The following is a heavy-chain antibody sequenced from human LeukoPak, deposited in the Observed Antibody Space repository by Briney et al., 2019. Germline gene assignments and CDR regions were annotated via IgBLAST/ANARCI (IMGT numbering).Heavy chain of an antibody. D-gene: IGHD6-19*01. CDR3: AKSPYSSGWYVVDY. CDR2: IVGSGGNT. J-gene: IGHJ4*02. CDR1: GFTFSSYA. V-gene: IGHV3-23*01. Sequence: GGSLRLSCAASGFTFSSYAVSWARQAPGKGLEWVSAIVGSGGNTYYADSVKGRFTISRDNSKNTLYLQMNGLRAEDTALYYCAKSPYSSGWYVVDYWGQGTLVTVSS.